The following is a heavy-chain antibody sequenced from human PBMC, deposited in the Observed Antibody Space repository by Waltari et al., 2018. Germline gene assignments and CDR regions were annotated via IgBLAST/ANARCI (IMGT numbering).Heavy chain of an antibody. Sequence: EVQVVESGGGLVLPGGSLMLSCSASGFTFCSSWMTWVRQAPGKGLEWVANIKTDGSETYYVDSVKGRFTISRDNTKNSLYLQMSSLRAEDTAVYYCAIGGVETSWYWRYWGQGTLVTVSS. CDR1: GFTFCSSW. CDR3: AIGGVETSWYWRY. J-gene: IGHJ4*02. D-gene: IGHD6-13*01. V-gene: IGHV3-7*01. CDR2: IKTDGSET.